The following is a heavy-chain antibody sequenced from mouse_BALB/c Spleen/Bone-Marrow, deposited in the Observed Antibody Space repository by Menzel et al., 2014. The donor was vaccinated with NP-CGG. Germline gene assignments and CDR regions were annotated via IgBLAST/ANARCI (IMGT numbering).Heavy chain of an antibody. V-gene: IGHV4-1*02. Sequence: EVMLVESGGGLVHPGGSLKLSCAASGFDFSSYWMSWVRQAPGKGLEWIGEINPDSSMINYTPSLKDKFIISRDNAKNTLYLQMSKVRSEDTALYYCARLNYYGNLFVWGAGTPVPVSS. D-gene: IGHD1-1*01. CDR1: GFDFSSYW. J-gene: IGHJ1*01. CDR2: INPDSSMI. CDR3: ARLNYYGNLFV.